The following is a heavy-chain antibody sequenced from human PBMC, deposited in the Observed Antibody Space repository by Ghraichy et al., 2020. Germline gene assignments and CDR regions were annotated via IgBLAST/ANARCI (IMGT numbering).Heavy chain of an antibody. J-gene: IGHJ6*02. CDR1: GFTFNSYW. D-gene: IGHD3-10*01. Sequence: GESLNISCSASGFTFNSYWMSWVRQAPGKGLGWVANIKQDGSEKYYVGSVKGRFTISRDNAKNALYLQMNSLRAEDTAVYYCARDGGWFGELEGMDGWGQGTTVTVSS. V-gene: IGHV3-7*01. CDR3: ARDGGWFGELEGMDG. CDR2: IKQDGSEK.